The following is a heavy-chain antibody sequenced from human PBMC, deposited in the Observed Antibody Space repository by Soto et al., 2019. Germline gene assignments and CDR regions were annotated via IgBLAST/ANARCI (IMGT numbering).Heavy chain of an antibody. CDR2: IVVGSGNT. D-gene: IGHD5-12*01. CDR3: AAADRLRFLFYYYCMDL. J-gene: IGHJ6*02. Sequence: SVKVSCKASGFTFTSSAVQWVRQARGQRLEWIGWIVVGSGNTNYAQKFQERVTITRDMSTSTAYMELSSLRSEDTAVYYCAAADRLRFLFYYYCMDLWGQGTTVTVSS. V-gene: IGHV1-58*01. CDR1: GFTFTSSA.